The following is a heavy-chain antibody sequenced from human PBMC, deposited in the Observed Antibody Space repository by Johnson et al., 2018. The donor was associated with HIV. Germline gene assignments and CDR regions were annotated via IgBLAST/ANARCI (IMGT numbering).Heavy chain of an antibody. CDR1: GFTFDDYG. Sequence: VQLVESGGGVVRPGGSLRLSCAASGFTFDDYGMSWVRQAPGKGLEWVSGINWNGGSTGYADSVQGRFTISRDNSRNMLYLQMNSLRPEDTAVYYCARDGRDLVTRGGFDVWGPGTVVTVSS. CDR3: ARDGRDLVTRGGFDV. V-gene: IGHV3-20*04. J-gene: IGHJ3*01. D-gene: IGHD5-18*01. CDR2: INWNGGST.